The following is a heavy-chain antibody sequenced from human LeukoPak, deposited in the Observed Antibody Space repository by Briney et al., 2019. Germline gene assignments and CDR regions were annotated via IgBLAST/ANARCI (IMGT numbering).Heavy chain of an antibody. J-gene: IGHJ4*02. CDR3: ARLSGYDFDYFDY. Sequence: SETLSLTCSVSGGSISSSSYYWGWIRQPPGKGLEWIGSIYYSGSTYYNPSLKSRVTISVDTSKNQFSLKLSSVTAADTAVYYCARLSGYDFDYFDYWGQGTLVTVSS. V-gene: IGHV4-39*01. CDR2: IYYSGST. CDR1: GGSISSSSYY. D-gene: IGHD5-12*01.